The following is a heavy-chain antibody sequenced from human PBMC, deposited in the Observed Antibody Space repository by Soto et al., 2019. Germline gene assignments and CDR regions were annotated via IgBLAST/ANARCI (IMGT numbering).Heavy chain of an antibody. CDR3: ATWGLPYGSGSFRYRYYYYGMDV. J-gene: IGHJ6*02. CDR1: GYTLTELS. CDR2: FDPEDGET. V-gene: IGHV1-24*01. D-gene: IGHD3-10*01. Sequence: QVQLVQSGAEVKKPGASVKVSCKVSGYTLTELSMHWVRQAPGKGLEWMGGFDPEDGETIYAQKFQGRVTMTEDTSTETASMELSRLRSEDTAVYYCATWGLPYGSGSFRYRYYYYGMDVWGQGTTVTVSS.